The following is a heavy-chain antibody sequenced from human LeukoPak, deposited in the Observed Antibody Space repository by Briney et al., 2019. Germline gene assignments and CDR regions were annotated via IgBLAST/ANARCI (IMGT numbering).Heavy chain of an antibody. J-gene: IGHJ5*02. D-gene: IGHD2-21*02. CDR3: ARVYCGGDCFMGAFNWFDP. Sequence: SQTLSLTCADSGGSISSGGYSWSWIRQPPGEGLEWIGYIYHSGSTYYNPSLKSRVTISVDRSKNQFSLKLSSVTAADTAVYYCARVYCGGDCFMGAFNWFDPWGQGTLVTVSS. V-gene: IGHV4-30-2*01. CDR2: IYHSGST. CDR1: GGSISSGGYS.